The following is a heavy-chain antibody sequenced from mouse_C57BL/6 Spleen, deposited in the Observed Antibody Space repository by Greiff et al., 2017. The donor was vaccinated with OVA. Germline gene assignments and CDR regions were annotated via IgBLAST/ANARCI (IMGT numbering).Heavy chain of an antibody. Sequence: QVHVKQSGAELVKPGASVKLSCKASGYTFTSYWMHWVKQRPGRGLEWIGRIDPNSGGTKYNEKFKSKATLTVDKPSSTAYMQLSSLTSEDSAVYYCARKGITTVVPYYFDYWGQGTTLTVSS. D-gene: IGHD1-1*01. J-gene: IGHJ2*01. V-gene: IGHV1-72*01. CDR2: IDPNSGGT. CDR3: ARKGITTVVPYYFDY. CDR1: GYTFTSYW.